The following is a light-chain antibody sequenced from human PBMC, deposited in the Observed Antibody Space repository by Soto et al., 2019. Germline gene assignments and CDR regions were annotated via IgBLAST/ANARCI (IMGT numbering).Light chain of an antibody. CDR3: AAWDDSLNGFV. CDR2: ADN. CDR1: SSNIGSNS. J-gene: IGLJ1*01. Sequence: VLTQPPSASGTHRQRVCILCSGSSSNIGSNSVQWHQQLPGTAPNLLIYADNQRPSGVPDRFSGSKSGTSASLAITGLQSGDEADYYCAAWDDSLNGFVFGTGTKVTVL. V-gene: IGLV1-44*01.